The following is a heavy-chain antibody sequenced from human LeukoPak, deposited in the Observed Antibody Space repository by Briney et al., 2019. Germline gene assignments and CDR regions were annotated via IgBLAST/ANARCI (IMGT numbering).Heavy chain of an antibody. D-gene: IGHD3-3*01. V-gene: IGHV4-38-2*02. CDR2: IYHSGST. CDR1: GYSISSGYY. CDR3: AGRITIFGVVSNSPFDY. J-gene: IGHJ4*02. Sequence: PSETLSLTCTVSGYSISSGYYWGWIRQPPGKGLEWIGSIYHSGSTYYNPSLKSRVTISVDTSKNQFSLKLSSVTAADTAVYYCAGRITIFGVVSNSPFDYWGQGTLVTVSS.